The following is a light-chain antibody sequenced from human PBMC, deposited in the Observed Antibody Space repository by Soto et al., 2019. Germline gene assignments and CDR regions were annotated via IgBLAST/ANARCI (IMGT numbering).Light chain of an antibody. CDR1: QSALYSSNNKNY. J-gene: IGKJ3*01. CDR3: QQYYSTPFT. CDR2: WAS. V-gene: IGKV4-1*01. Sequence: DIVMTQSPDSLAVSLGERATTNCKSSQSALYSSNNKNYLAWYQQKPGQPPKLLIYWASTRESGVLDRFSGSGFGTDFTLTISSLQAGDVAVYYCQQYYSTPFTFGPGTKVDVK.